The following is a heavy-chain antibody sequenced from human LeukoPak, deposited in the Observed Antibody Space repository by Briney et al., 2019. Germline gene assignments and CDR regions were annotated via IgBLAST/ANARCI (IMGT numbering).Heavy chain of an antibody. CDR1: GFTFSSYA. Sequence: PGGSLRLSCAASGFTFSSYAMSWVRQAPGKGLEGVSAISGSGVSTYYADSVKGRFTISRDNSKNTLYLQMNSLRAEDTAVYYCAKASRRIAAAGTVRYYYYMDVWGKGTTVTVSS. CDR3: AKASRRIAAAGTVRYYYYMDV. J-gene: IGHJ6*03. CDR2: ISGSGVST. D-gene: IGHD6-13*01. V-gene: IGHV3-23*01.